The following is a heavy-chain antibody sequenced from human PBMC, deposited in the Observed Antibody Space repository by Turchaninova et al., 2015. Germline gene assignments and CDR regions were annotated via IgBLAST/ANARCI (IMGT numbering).Heavy chain of an antibody. CDR2: ISGSGGGT. V-gene: IGHV3-23*01. Sequence: EVQLLVSGGGLVQPVGSLRRCCEESSFHFSDYAMSWARQAPGKGLEGVSSISGSGGGTNYADSVKGRFTVSRDNSKNTLYLQMGSLGAEDTAVYYCAKTPRYNWNDDSYYFDYWGQGTLVTVSS. CDR3: AKTPRYNWNDDSYYFDY. J-gene: IGHJ4*02. CDR1: SFHFSDYA. D-gene: IGHD1-1*01.